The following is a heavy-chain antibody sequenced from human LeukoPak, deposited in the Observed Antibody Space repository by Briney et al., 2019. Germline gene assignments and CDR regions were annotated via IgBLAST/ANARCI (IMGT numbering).Heavy chain of an antibody. Sequence: PGGSLRLSCAASGFTVSSNYMTWVRQAPGKGLEWVSLIYSGGSTYYAASVKGRFTISRDISKNTLHLQMNSLTAEDTAVYYCARVSSAWPPRYFDYWGQGTLVTVSS. CDR3: ARVSSAWPPRYFDY. D-gene: IGHD6-19*01. V-gene: IGHV3-53*01. CDR1: GFTVSSNY. CDR2: IYSGGST. J-gene: IGHJ4*02.